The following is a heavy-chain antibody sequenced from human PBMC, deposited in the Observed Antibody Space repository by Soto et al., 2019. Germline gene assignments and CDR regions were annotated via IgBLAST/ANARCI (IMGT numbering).Heavy chain of an antibody. CDR1: GDTFSSYT. J-gene: IGHJ6*02. Sequence: QVQLVQSGAEVMKPGSSVKVSCRASGDTFSSYTVSWVRQAPGQGLEWMGRIIPVLGVTNYAQKFRGRVTITADESRKTAYMDLSGLRSEDTAVYYCARRRYCGTECYHKYYYGMDVWGQGTAVTVSS. CDR3: ARRRYCGTECYHKYYYGMDV. CDR2: IIPVLGVT. V-gene: IGHV1-69*02. D-gene: IGHD2-21*01.